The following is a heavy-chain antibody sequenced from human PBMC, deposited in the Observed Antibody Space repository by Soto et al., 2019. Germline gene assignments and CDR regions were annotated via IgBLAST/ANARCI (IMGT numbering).Heavy chain of an antibody. CDR2: IYYSGST. D-gene: IGHD3-22*01. V-gene: IGHV4-39*01. CDR1: GGSISSSSYY. Sequence: PSETLSLTCTVSGGSISSSSYYWGWIRQPPGKGLEWIGSIYYSGSTYYNPSLKSRVTISVDTSKNQFSLKLSSVTAADTAVYYCASTGYYDSSGYYPNWGQGTLVTAPQ. J-gene: IGHJ4*02. CDR3: ASTGYYDSSGYYPN.